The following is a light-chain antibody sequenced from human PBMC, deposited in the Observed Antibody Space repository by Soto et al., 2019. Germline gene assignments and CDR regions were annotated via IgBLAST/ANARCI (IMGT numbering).Light chain of an antibody. J-gene: IGKJ1*01. CDR2: GAY. CDR1: QSIRNY. V-gene: IGKV1-5*01. Sequence: DIQMTQSPPTLSASVGDRVTITCRASQSIRNYLAWYQQMPGKAPKLLIYGAYNLQSGVPSRFSGSGSGTEFTLTISSLQPDDLATYFCQHHNSYSQTFGQGTKVDIK. CDR3: QHHNSYSQT.